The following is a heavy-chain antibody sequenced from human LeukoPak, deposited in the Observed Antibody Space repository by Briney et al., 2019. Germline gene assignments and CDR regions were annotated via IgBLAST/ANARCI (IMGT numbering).Heavy chain of an antibody. CDR1: GGSFSGYY. Sequence: SETLSLTCAVYGGSFSGYYWSWIRQPPGKGLEWIGEINHSGSTNYNPSLKSRVTISVDTSKNQFSLKLSSVTAADTAVYYCTTGIRIVGWTHYWGQGTLVTVSS. D-gene: IGHD1-26*01. J-gene: IGHJ4*02. CDR3: TTGIRIVGWTHY. CDR2: INHSGST. V-gene: IGHV4-34*01.